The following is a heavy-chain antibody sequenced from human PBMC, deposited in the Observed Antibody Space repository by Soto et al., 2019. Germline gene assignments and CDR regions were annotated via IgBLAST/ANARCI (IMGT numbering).Heavy chain of an antibody. J-gene: IGHJ5*02. CDR1: GAALNSGNYY. CDR3: ARLRIATNNYKWFDP. D-gene: IGHD2-21*01. Sequence: SETLSLTCSVSGAALNSGNYYWSWIRQVPGKGLEWIGHIYVTGAVDYNPSLRGRITISQDTSERQFSLNLRLVTAADTAVYYCARLRIATNNYKWFDPWGQGTLATVSS. CDR2: IYVTGAV. V-gene: IGHV4-31*03.